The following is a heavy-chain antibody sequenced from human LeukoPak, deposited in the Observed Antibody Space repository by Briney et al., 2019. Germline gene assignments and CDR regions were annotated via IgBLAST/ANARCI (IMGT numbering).Heavy chain of an antibody. V-gene: IGHV4-59*01. Sequence: SETLSLTCTVSGDSISRYYWSWIRQPPGKGLECIWYIYYSGSTNYNPPLKRRVSISVDRSKNQFSLKLSSVTAADTAVYYCAREGCSGGSCSSRFDPWGQGTLVTVSS. CDR1: GDSISRYY. J-gene: IGHJ5*02. CDR3: AREGCSGGSCSSRFDP. CDR2: IYYSGST. D-gene: IGHD2-15*01.